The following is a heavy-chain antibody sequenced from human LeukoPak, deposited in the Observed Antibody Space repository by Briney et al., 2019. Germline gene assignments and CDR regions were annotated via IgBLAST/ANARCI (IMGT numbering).Heavy chain of an antibody. CDR2: INRDGSEK. V-gene: IGHV3-7*01. J-gene: IGHJ5*02. CDR1: GFTFSSYS. Sequence: GGSLRLSCAASGFTFSSYSMNWVRQAPGKGLEWVANINRDGSEKYYVDSVKGRFTISRDNAKNSLYLQMNSLRAEDTAVYYCSRDGGSRTADPLGQGTLVTVSS. CDR3: SRDGGSRTADP. D-gene: IGHD2-2*01.